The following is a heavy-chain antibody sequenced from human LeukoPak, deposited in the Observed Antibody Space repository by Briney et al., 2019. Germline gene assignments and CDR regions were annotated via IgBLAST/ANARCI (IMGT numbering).Heavy chain of an antibody. J-gene: IGHJ3*02. D-gene: IGHD3-10*01. CDR2: INWNGGST. CDR1: GFTFDDYV. CDR3: ARGQNYYGSGSQTFDI. V-gene: IGHV3-20*04. Sequence: PGGSLRLSCAPSGFTFDDYVMSWVRQAPGKGLEWVSGINWNGGSTGYADSVKGRFTISRDNAKNSLYLQVSSLRAEDTAWYYCARGQNYYGSGSQTFDIWGRGTMVTVSS.